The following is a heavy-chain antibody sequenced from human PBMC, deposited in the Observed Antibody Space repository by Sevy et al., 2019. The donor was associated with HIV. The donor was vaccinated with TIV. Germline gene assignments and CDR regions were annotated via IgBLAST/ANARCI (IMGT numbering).Heavy chain of an antibody. CDR1: GLTFSSSW. J-gene: IGHJ4*02. D-gene: IGHD3-16*01. CDR3: VRDPEWGAIDY. Sequence: GGSLRLSCAVSGLTFSSSWMAWARQAPGKRLEWVAEIQPDGSEKYYVDSVKGGLTISRDNAKNFLYLQMDSLRVEDTAVYYCVRDPEWGAIDYWGQGILVTVSS. CDR2: IQPDGSEK. V-gene: IGHV3-7*01.